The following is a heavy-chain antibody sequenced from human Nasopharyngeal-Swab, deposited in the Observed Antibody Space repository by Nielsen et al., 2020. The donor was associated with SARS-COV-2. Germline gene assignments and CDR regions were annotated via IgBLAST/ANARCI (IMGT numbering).Heavy chain of an antibody. J-gene: IGHJ2*01. CDR1: GDSISSGAYY. CDR3: ARDILGYSYDSGWYFDL. CDR2: IYYSGST. V-gene: IGHV4-31*03. D-gene: IGHD5-18*01. Sequence: SETLSLTCTVSGDSISSGAYYWSWIRQHPGKGLEWIAFIYYSGSTYYNPSLNSRVTISVDTSKNQFSLKLTSVPAADTAVYYCARDILGYSYDSGWYFDLWGRGTLVTVSS.